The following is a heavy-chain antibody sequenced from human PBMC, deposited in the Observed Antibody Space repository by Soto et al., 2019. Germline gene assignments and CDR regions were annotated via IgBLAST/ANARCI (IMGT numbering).Heavy chain of an antibody. CDR1: GFTFSSFW. CDR3: ARDRYILTS. CDR2: INQDGSEK. V-gene: IGHV3-7*03. J-gene: IGHJ5*02. D-gene: IGHD3-9*01. Sequence: PGGSLRLSCAASGFTFSSFWMTWVRQAPGKGLEWVANINQDGSEKYYVDSVKGRFTISRDNAKNSLYLQMNSLRAEDTAVYYCARDRYILTSWGQGTLVTVSS.